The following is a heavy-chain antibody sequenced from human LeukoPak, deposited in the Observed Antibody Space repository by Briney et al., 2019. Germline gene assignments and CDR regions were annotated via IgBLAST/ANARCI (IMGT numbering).Heavy chain of an antibody. J-gene: IGHJ5*02. V-gene: IGHV3-21*01. CDR2: IISSTTYT. D-gene: IGHD2-8*01. Sequence: PGGSLRLSCAASGFSFSDYSMNWVRQAPGKGLEWVSSIISSTTYTYYADSVKGRFTISRDNAKNSLFLQMDSLRPEDTAVYYCARDNVTGRWFDPWGQGTLVTVSS. CDR1: GFSFSDYS. CDR3: ARDNVTGRWFDP.